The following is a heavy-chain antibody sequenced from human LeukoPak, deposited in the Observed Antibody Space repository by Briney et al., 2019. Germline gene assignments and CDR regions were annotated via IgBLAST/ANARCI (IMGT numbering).Heavy chain of an antibody. Sequence: SETLSLTCSVSGYSISSTYYWAWMRQPPGEGLEWIGSINHSGSTYYNPSLKSRVTVSVDTSKNQFSLRLSSVTAADTAVYYCARVCSSGRCCDQWGQGTLVTVSS. CDR2: INHSGST. D-gene: IGHD2-15*01. V-gene: IGHV4-38-2*02. CDR1: GYSISSTYY. J-gene: IGHJ4*02. CDR3: ARVCSSGRCCDQ.